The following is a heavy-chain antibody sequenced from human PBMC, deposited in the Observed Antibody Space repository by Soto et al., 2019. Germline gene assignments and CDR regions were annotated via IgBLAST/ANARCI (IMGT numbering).Heavy chain of an antibody. J-gene: IGHJ6*02. CDR1: GGSLSSYY. CDR2: IYYSGST. V-gene: IGHV4-59*01. CDR3: ARGKSSGWGLLYYYGMDV. D-gene: IGHD6-19*01. Sequence: LSLPCTASGGSLSSYYWSWIRQPPGKGLEWIGYIYYSGSTNYNPSLKSRVTISVDTSKNQFSLKLSSVTAADAAVYYCARGKSSGWGLLYYYGMDVWGQGTTVTVSS.